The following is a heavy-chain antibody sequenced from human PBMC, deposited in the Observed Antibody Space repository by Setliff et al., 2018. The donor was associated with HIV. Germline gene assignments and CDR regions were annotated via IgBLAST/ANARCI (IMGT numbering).Heavy chain of an antibody. Sequence: SETLSLTCTVSGGSMRAHYWNWIRQSPGKGLAWIGYVYSSGTTNYNPSLKSRVTISVDTSKNQFSLKLTSVNAADTAVYYCARACRSGYDYFHYFDYWGQGTLVTVSS. J-gene: IGHJ4*02. CDR3: ARACRSGYDYFHYFDY. CDR1: GGSMRAHY. V-gene: IGHV4-4*08. D-gene: IGHD5-12*01. CDR2: VYSSGTT.